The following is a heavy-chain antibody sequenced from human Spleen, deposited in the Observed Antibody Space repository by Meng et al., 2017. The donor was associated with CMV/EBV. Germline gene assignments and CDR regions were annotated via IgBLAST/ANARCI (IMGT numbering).Heavy chain of an antibody. CDR3: ARDLGKGGAF. CDR1: GFKFSVYD. J-gene: IGHJ4*02. Sequence: GGSLRLSCVASGFKFSVYDMHWVRQAPGKGLEWLTFISYAQNNAYYAESVKGRFTISRDNSKNTLYLQMNRLRVEDTAVYFCARDLGKGGAFWGQGTLVTVSS. D-gene: IGHD3-16*01. V-gene: IGHV3-30-3*01. CDR2: ISYAQNNA.